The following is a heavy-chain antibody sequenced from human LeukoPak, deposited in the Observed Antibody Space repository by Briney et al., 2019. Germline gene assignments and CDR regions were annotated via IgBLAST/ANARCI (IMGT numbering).Heavy chain of an antibody. J-gene: IGHJ4*02. V-gene: IGHV3-48*03. CDR1: GVTFSSNE. CDR2: ISSSGSSI. CDR3: ARTLVGATN. D-gene: IGHD1-26*01. Sequence: GGSLRLSCAASGVTFSSNELNWVRQASGKGPEWVSYISSSGSSIYYADSVKGRFTIRRHNAKHSLYLQMNSLRAEDTAVYYCARTLVGATNWGQGTLVTVSS.